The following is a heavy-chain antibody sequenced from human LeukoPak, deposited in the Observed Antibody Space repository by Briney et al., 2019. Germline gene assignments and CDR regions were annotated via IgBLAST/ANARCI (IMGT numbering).Heavy chain of an antibody. CDR1: GFTFSSYA. CDR3: VREGYSSGRAPAFDL. V-gene: IGHV3-23*01. D-gene: IGHD6-19*01. J-gene: IGHJ3*01. CDR2: ISGSGGST. Sequence: GGSLRLSCAASGFTFSSYAMSWVRQAPGKGLEWVSAISGSGGSTYYADSVKGRFTISRENARDSLYLQMSSLTDGDTAMYYCVREGYSSGRAPAFDLWGQGTTVTVSS.